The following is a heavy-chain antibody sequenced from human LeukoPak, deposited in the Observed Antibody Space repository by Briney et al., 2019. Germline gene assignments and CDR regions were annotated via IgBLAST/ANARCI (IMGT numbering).Heavy chain of an antibody. Sequence: PGGSLRLSCAASGFTFSSYGIHWVRQAPGKGLEWVTVISYDESKKYYADSVKGRFTISRDNSKNTVYLQMNSLRAEDTAVYYCARDNAYVGASTRVMDYWGQGTLVTVSS. CDR2: ISYDESKK. J-gene: IGHJ4*02. CDR1: GFTFSSYG. CDR3: ARDNAYVGASTRVMDY. V-gene: IGHV3-30-3*01. D-gene: IGHD1-26*01.